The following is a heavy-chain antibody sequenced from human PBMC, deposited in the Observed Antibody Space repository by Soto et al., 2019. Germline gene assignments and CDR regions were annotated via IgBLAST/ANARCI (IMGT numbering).Heavy chain of an antibody. J-gene: IGHJ6*03. CDR3: ATERWLRYSSSILGYYYDMDV. CDR1: GYTLTELS. V-gene: IGHV1-24*01. CDR2: FDPEDGET. Sequence: GASVKVYCKVSGYTLTELSMHWVRSAPGKGLEWMGGFDPEDGETIYAQKFQGRVTMTEDTSTDTAYMELSSLRSEDTAVYYCATERWLRYSSSILGYYYDMDVWVKGTTVTVSS. D-gene: IGHD5-12*01.